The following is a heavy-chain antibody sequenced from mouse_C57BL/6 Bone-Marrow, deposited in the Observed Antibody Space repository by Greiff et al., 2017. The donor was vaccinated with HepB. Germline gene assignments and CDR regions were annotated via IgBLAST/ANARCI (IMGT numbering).Heavy chain of an antibody. V-gene: IGHV3-6*01. CDR1: GYSITSGYY. CDR3: ARSTMVTTVVPPWFAY. J-gene: IGHJ3*01. Sequence: EVKLMESGPGLVKPSQSLSLTCSVTGYSITSGYYWNWIRQFPGNNLEWMGYISYDGSNNYNPSLKNRISITRDTSKNQFFLKLNSVTTEDTATYYCARSTMVTTVVPPWFAYWGQGTLVTVSA. CDR2: ISYDGSN. D-gene: IGHD2-2*01.